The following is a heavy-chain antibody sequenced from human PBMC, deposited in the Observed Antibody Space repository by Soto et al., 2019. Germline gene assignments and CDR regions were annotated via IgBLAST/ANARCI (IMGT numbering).Heavy chain of an antibody. CDR1: GGSFSGYY. V-gene: IGHV4-34*01. CDR3: AREGLGLLWFGELLFPDAFDI. D-gene: IGHD3-10*01. Sequence: QVQLQQWGAGLLKPSETLSLTCAVYGGSFSGYYWSWIRQPPGKGLEWIGEINHSGSTNYNPSLKSRVTISVDTFKNQFSLKLSSVTAADTAVYYCAREGLGLLWFGELLFPDAFDIWGQGTMVTVSS. CDR2: INHSGST. J-gene: IGHJ3*02.